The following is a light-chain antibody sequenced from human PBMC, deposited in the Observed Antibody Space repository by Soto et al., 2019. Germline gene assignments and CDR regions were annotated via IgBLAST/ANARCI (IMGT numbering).Light chain of an antibody. Sequence: EIVMTQSPATLSVSPGERATLSCRASPSVSSNLAWYQQKPGQAPRLLIYGASTRATGIPDRFSGSGSGTECTLTISSLQSEDFAVYDGQQYNNWPPITFGQGTRLEIK. CDR2: GAS. J-gene: IGKJ5*01. V-gene: IGKV3-15*01. CDR1: PSVSSN. CDR3: QQYNNWPPIT.